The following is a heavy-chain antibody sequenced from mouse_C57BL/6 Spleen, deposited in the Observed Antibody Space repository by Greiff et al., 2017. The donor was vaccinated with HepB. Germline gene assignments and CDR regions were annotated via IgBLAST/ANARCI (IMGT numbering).Heavy chain of an antibody. Sequence: EVQRVESGAELVRPGASVKLSCTASGFNIKDDYMHWVKQRPEQGLEWIGWIDPENGDTEYASKFQGKATITADTSSNTAYLQLSSLTSEDTAVYYCTQLVYYFDYWGQGTTLTVSS. CDR1: GFNIKDDY. CDR3: TQLVYYFDY. D-gene: IGHD4-1*02. V-gene: IGHV14-4*01. CDR2: IDPENGDT. J-gene: IGHJ2*01.